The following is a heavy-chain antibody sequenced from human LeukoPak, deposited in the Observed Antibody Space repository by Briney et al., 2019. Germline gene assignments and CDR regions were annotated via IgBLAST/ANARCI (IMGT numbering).Heavy chain of an antibody. Sequence: SETLSLTCTVSGGSISSSSYYWGWIRQPPGKGLEWIGSIYYSGSTYYNPSLKSRVTISVDTSRNQFSLKLSSVTAADPAVYYCARPRGSYFDLDYWGQGTLVTVSS. CDR2: IYYSGST. CDR3: ARPRGSYFDLDY. CDR1: GGSISSSSYY. J-gene: IGHJ4*02. D-gene: IGHD1-26*01. V-gene: IGHV4-39*01.